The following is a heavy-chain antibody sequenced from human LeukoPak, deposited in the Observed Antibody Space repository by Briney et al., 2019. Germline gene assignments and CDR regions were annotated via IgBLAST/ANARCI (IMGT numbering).Heavy chain of an antibody. J-gene: IGHJ5*02. D-gene: IGHD1-14*01. CDR1: GGSFSGYY. CDR3: ARGPPHGWFDP. Sequence: PSETLSLTCAVYGGSFSGYYWSWIRQPPGKGLEWIGEINHSGTTNYNPSLKSRVTISVDTSKNQFSLKLSSVTAADTAVYYCARGPPHGWFDPWGQGTLVTVSS. V-gene: IGHV4-34*01. CDR2: INHSGTT.